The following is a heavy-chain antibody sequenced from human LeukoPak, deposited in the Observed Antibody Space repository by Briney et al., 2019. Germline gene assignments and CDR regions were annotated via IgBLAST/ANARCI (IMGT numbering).Heavy chain of an antibody. Sequence: ASVKVSCKASGGTFSNYAISWVRQAPGQGLEWMGRIIPIFGTANYAQKFQGRVTITTDESTSTAYMELSSLRSEDTAVYYCARLRLGYYYMDVWGKGTTVTVSS. V-gene: IGHV1-69*05. J-gene: IGHJ6*03. D-gene: IGHD3-16*01. CDR3: ARLRLGYYYMDV. CDR1: GGTFSNYA. CDR2: IIPIFGTA.